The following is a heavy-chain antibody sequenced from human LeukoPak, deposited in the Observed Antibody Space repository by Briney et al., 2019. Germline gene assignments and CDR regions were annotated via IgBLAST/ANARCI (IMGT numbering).Heavy chain of an antibody. CDR3: AREGGGGSDYGDYASY. D-gene: IGHD4-17*01. J-gene: IGHJ4*02. CDR1: GFTFSSYG. V-gene: IGHV3-33*01. Sequence: PGGSLRLSCAASGFTFSSYGMRWVRQAPGKGLEWVAVIWYDGSNKYYADSVKGRFTISRDNSKNTLYLQMNSLRAEDTAVYYCAREGGGGSDYGDYASYWGQGTLVTVSS. CDR2: IWYDGSNK.